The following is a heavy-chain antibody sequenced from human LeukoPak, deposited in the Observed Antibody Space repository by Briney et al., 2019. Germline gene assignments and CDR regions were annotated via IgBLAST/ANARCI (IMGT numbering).Heavy chain of an antibody. CDR2: ISWNSGSI. Sequence: GGSLRLSCAASGFTFSSYAMSWVRQAPGKGLEWVSGISWNSGSIGYADSVKGRFTISRDNAKNSLYLQMNSLRAEDMALYYCAKDVGPRIMAIWGQGTMVTVSS. V-gene: IGHV3-9*03. J-gene: IGHJ3*02. CDR3: AKDVGPRIMAI. D-gene: IGHD3-16*01. CDR1: GFTFSSYA.